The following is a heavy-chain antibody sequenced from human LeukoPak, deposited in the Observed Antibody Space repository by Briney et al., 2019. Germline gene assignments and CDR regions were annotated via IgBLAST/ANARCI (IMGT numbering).Heavy chain of an antibody. V-gene: IGHV3-30*02. J-gene: IGHJ4*02. CDR1: GFTFSDYG. D-gene: IGHD2-15*01. CDR3: AKVRFCSGATCYPDDY. Sequence: GGSLRLSCAASGFTFSDYGVHWVRQAPGKGLEWVAFIRYDGNTKYYADSVKGRFTISRDNSKNTLYLQMNSLRPEDTAVYYCAKVRFCSGATCYPDDYWGQGTLVTVSS. CDR2: IRYDGNTK.